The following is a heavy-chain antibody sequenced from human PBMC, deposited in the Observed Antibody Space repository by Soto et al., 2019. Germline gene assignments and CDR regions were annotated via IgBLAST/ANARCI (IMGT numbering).Heavy chain of an antibody. CDR3: ARGITAGVDY. Sequence: ASVKVSCKSSGYPFTHYGITWVRQAPGQGLEWMGWISPFSGNTNYGQTLQGRVTMTRDTSISTAYMELSSLRSDDTAVYYCARGITAGVDYWGQGTLVTVSS. V-gene: IGHV1-18*01. D-gene: IGHD6-25*01. J-gene: IGHJ4*02. CDR2: ISPFSGNT. CDR1: GYPFTHYG.